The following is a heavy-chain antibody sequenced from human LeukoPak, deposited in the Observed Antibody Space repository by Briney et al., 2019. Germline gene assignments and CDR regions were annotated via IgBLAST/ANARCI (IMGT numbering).Heavy chain of an antibody. CDR3: ARRMVRGVRWNWFDP. J-gene: IGHJ5*02. Sequence: SETLSLTCTVSGGSISSYYWSWIRQPAGKGLEWIGRIYTSGSTNYNPSLKSRVTISVDTSKNQFSLKLSSVTAADTAVYYCARRMVRGVRWNWFDPWGQGTLVTVSS. D-gene: IGHD3-10*01. V-gene: IGHV4-4*07. CDR2: IYTSGST. CDR1: GGSISSYY.